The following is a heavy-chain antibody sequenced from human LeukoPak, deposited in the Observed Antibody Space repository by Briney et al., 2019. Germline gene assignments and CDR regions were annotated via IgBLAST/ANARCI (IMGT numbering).Heavy chain of an antibody. CDR3: ARGAGGFSYYNWFDP. V-gene: IGHV4-4*07. CDR1: GGSISTYY. D-gene: IGHD5-18*01. J-gene: IGHJ5*02. CDR2: IYTSGTT. Sequence: SETLSLTCTVSGGSISTYYWSWIRQPAGKGLEWIGRIYTSGTTYYNPSLKSRVTMSVDTSKNQFSLKLSSVTAADTAVYYCARGAGGFSYYNWFDPWGQGTLVTVSS.